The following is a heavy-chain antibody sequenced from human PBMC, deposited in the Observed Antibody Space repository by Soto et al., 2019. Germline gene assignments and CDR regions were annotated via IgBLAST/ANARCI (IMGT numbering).Heavy chain of an antibody. V-gene: IGHV3-30*18. CDR1: GFPFSSYG. Sequence: PGGSLRLSCAAPGFPFSSYGMHGVRQAPGKGLEWVAVISYDGSNKYYADSVKGRFTISRDNSKNTLYLQMNSLRAEDTAVYYCAKGGSYTDGGFDYWGQGTLVTVSS. CDR2: ISYDGSNK. CDR3: AKGGSYTDGGFDY. D-gene: IGHD1-26*01. J-gene: IGHJ4*02.